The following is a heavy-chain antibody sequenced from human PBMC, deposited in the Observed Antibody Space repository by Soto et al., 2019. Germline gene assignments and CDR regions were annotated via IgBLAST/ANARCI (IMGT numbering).Heavy chain of an antibody. CDR1: GFTFSSYA. J-gene: IGHJ4*02. CDR2: ISYDGSNK. V-gene: IGHV3-30-3*01. D-gene: IGHD5-12*01. Sequence: GGSLRLSCAASGFTFSSYAMHWVRQAPGKGLEWVAVISYDGSNKYYADSVKGRFTISRDNSKNTLYLQMNSLRAEDTAVYYCARDSGYSGYDLPYYFDYWGQGTLVTVSS. CDR3: ARDSGYSGYDLPYYFDY.